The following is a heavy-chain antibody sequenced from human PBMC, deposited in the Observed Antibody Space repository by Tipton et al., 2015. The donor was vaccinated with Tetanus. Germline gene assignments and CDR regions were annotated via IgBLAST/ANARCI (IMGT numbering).Heavy chain of an antibody. CDR2: TKRDGSET. Sequence: SLRLSCAASGFSLSNYWMSWVRQAPGKGLEWVANTKRDGSETYYVDSVKGRFTLSRDNAKNSLDLQMNSLRAEDTAVYYCARANYDFPKKGPFDSWGQGTLVIVSS. CDR3: ARANYDFPKKGPFDS. V-gene: IGHV3-7*03. CDR1: GFSLSNYW. D-gene: IGHD3-3*01. J-gene: IGHJ4*02.